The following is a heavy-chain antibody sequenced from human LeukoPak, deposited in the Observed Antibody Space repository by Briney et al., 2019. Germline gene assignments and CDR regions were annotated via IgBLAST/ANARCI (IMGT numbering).Heavy chain of an antibody. V-gene: IGHV3-30*02. CDR3: ARGDCSGDCYHPLYY. CDR2: IRHDGSIK. J-gene: IGHJ4*02. D-gene: IGHD2-21*02. CDR1: GFTFSTYA. Sequence: VGSLRLSCAASGFTFSTYAMHWVRQAPGQGLDWVAFIRHDGSIKYYADSVKGRFTISRDNSKNTLYLQMNSLRTEDTAVYYCARGDCSGDCYHPLYYWGQGSLVTVSS.